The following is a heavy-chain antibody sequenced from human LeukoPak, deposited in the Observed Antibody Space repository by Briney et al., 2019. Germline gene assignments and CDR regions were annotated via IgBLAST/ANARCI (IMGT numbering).Heavy chain of an antibody. D-gene: IGHD2-15*01. CDR3: LGRTYVDDY. Sequence: PSETLSLTCAVYGGSFSDYYWSWLRQPPGKGLEWIGEINHSGSTNYNPSLKSRVTVSVDTSKNQFSLKLSSVTAADTAVYYSLGRTYVDDYWGQGTLVTVSS. CDR2: INHSGST. V-gene: IGHV4-34*03. J-gene: IGHJ4*02. CDR1: GGSFSDYY.